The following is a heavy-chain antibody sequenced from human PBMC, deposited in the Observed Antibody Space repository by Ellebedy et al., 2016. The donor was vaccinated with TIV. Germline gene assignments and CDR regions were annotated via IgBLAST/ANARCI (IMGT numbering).Heavy chain of an antibody. D-gene: IGHD3-22*01. CDR1: GYSFTSYW. CDR3: ATQGVVVTPPTFDY. J-gene: IGHJ4*02. CDR2: IYPGDSDT. V-gene: IGHV5-51*01. Sequence: ASVKVSCKGSGYSFTSYWIGWVRQMPGKGLEWMGIIYPGDSDTRYSPSFQGQVTISADKSISTAYLQWSSLKASDTAMYYCATQGVVVTPPTFDYWGQGTLVTVSS.